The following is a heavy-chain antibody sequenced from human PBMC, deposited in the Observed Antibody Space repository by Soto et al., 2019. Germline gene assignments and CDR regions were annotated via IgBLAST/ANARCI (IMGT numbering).Heavy chain of an antibody. CDR2: IYYSGMT. CDR3: AGGKSHVDAFDI. Sequence: SETLSLTCTVSGGSISSGGYYWSCIRQHPGKGLEWIGYIYYSGMTYYNPSLKSRVTISVDTSKNQFSLKLSSVTAADTAVYYCAGGKSHVDAFDIWGQGTMVTVSS. J-gene: IGHJ3*02. CDR1: GGSISSGGYY. V-gene: IGHV4-31*03.